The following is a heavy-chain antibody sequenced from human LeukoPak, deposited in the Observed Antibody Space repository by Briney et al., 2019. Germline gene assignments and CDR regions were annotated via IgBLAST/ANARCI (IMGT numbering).Heavy chain of an antibody. V-gene: IGHV3-20*04. CDR3: ARELVIARADEKRTKWSDP. J-gene: IGHJ5*02. CDR2: ISWRGDST. D-gene: IGHD6-6*01. Sequence: PGGSLRLSCAASGFTFHDDGMGWVRQVPGKGLEWVSGISWRGDSTSYADSVKGRFTVSRDNAKNSLYLQMDSLRVEDTALYYCARELVIARADEKRTKWSDPWGQGTLVTVSS. CDR1: GFTFHDDG.